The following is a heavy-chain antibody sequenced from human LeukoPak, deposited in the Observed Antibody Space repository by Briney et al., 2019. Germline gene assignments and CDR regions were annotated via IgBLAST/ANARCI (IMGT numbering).Heavy chain of an antibody. CDR1: GFSVSTKY. V-gene: IGHV3-66*01. J-gene: IGHJ4*02. CDR3: ARDGLLGATNPFDN. Sequence: PGGSLRLSCAASGFSVSTKYMSWVRQAPGKGLEWVSVIYGADGKYYADSVKGRFTISRDNSKNTLYLQMNNLRPEDTAVYYCARDGLLGATNPFDNWGQGTLVTVSS. CDR2: IYGADGK. D-gene: IGHD1-26*01.